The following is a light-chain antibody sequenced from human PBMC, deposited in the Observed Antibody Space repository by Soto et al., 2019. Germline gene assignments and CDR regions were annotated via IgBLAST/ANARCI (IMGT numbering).Light chain of an antibody. CDR1: QSVRSN. CDR3: QQYNNWPPIT. Sequence: DIVMTQSPDILSLSPGERGTLSCRASQSVRSNLAWYQQKPGQSPRLLIYGASTRATGIPARFSGSGSGTEFTLTISSLQSEDFAVYYCQQYNNWPPITFGQGTRLEIK. J-gene: IGKJ5*01. CDR2: GAS. V-gene: IGKV3-15*01.